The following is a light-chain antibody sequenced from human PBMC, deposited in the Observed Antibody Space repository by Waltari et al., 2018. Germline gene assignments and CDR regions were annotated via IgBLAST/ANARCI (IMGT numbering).Light chain of an antibody. CDR2: GAS. CDR1: QSVRGS. V-gene: IGKV3-20*01. J-gene: IGKJ1*01. CDR3: QHYVRLPAT. Sequence: EIVLTQSPGTLSLSPGERATLSCRASQSVRGSLAWYQQKAGQAPRLLIYGASSRATGIPDRCSGSGSGTDFSLTISGLEPEDFAVYYCQHYVRLPATFGQGTKVEI.